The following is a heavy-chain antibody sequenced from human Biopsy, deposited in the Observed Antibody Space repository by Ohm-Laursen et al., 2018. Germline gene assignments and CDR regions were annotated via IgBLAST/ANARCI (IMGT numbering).Heavy chain of an antibody. CDR1: GYSFSTYD. Sequence: SVKVSCKASGYSFSTYDVNWVRQARGQGLEWMGWMIPSSGKTGYAQRFQGRVALTMNTSISTAYMELSGLRSEDTAVYFCARGYSRRVSIFEASIYWFDTWGQGTLVTVSS. CDR2: MIPSSGKT. CDR3: ARGYSRRVSIFEASIYWFDT. V-gene: IGHV1-8*01. J-gene: IGHJ5*02. D-gene: IGHD6-6*01.